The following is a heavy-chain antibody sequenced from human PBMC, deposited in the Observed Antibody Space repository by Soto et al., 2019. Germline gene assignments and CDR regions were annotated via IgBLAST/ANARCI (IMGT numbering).Heavy chain of an antibody. V-gene: IGHV4-30-4*01. CDR1: GGSISSGDYY. Sequence: SETLSLTCTVSGGSISSGDYYWSWIRQPPGKGLEWIGYIYYSGSTYYNPSLRSRATISIDTSKNQFSLRLTSVTAADAAVYYCVFHDESGDIFDAWGQGTMVTVSS. J-gene: IGHJ3*01. D-gene: IGHD2-21*01. CDR2: IYYSGST. CDR3: VFHDESGDIFDA.